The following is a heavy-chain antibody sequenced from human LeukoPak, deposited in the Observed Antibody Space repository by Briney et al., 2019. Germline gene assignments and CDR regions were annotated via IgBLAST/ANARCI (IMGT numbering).Heavy chain of an antibody. D-gene: IGHD1-1*01. V-gene: IGHV4-61*02. CDR2: TYTSGST. CDR3: ARGGTIPYYYYMDV. CDR1: GGSISSGSYY. Sequence: SQTLSLTCTVSGGSISSGSYYWSWIRQPAGKGLEWIWRTYTSGSTNYNPSLKSRVTISVDTSKNQFSLKLSSVTAADTAVYYCARGGTIPYYYYMDVWGNGTTVTVSS. J-gene: IGHJ6*03.